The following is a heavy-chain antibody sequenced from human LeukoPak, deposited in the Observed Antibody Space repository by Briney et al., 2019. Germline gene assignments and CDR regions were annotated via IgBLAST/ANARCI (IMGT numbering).Heavy chain of an antibody. J-gene: IGHJ6*02. Sequence: PGRSLRLSCTASGFTFGDYAMSWVRQAPGKGLEWVGFIRSKAYGGTTEYAASVKGRFTISRDDSKSIAYLQMNSLKTEDTAVYYCTRESTAAGILGSYYYYYGMDVWGQGTTVTGSS. V-gene: IGHV3-49*04. CDR2: IRSKAYGGTT. CDR3: TRESTAAGILGSYYYYYGMDV. CDR1: GFTFGDYA. D-gene: IGHD1-26*01.